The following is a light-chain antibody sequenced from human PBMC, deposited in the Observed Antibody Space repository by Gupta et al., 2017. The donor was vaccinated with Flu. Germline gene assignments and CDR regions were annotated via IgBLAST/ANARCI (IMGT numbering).Light chain of an antibody. CDR3: QQYGSSPT. J-gene: IGKJ1*01. Sequence: EIVLTQSPGTLSLSPGERATLSCRASQSVSSGYLAWYQQKPGQAPRLLIYGASSGATGIPDRFSGSGSGTDFTLTISRLEPEDFAVYYCQQYGSSPTFGQGTKVEIK. V-gene: IGKV3-20*01. CDR2: GAS. CDR1: QSVSSGY.